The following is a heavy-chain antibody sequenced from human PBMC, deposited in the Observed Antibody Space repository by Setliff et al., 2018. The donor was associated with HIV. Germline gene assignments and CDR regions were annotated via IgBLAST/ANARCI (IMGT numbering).Heavy chain of an antibody. Sequence: ASVKVSCKASGYTFSSYGISWVRQAPGQGLEWLGWISPYNDNTNYAQKFQGRVTMTRDTSTSTVYMELSSLRSEDTAVYYCAGSTSFDPTFDYWGQGTLVTVSS. V-gene: IGHV1-18*01. CDR3: AGSTSFDPTFDY. CDR2: ISPYNDNT. J-gene: IGHJ4*02. D-gene: IGHD3-9*01. CDR1: GYTFSSYG.